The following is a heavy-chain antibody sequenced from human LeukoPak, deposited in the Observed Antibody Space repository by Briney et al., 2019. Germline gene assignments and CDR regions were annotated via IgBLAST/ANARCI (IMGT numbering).Heavy chain of an antibody. J-gene: IGHJ6*03. CDR2: IKSKTDGGTT. V-gene: IGHV3-15*01. Sequence: GGSLRLSCAASGFTFSNAWMSWVRQAPGKGLEWVGRIKSKTDGGTTDYAAPVKGRFTISRDDSKNTLYLQMNSLKTEDTAVYYCTLDHGDYVPYYYYYYMDVWGKGTTVTVSS. CDR1: GFTFSNAW. CDR3: TLDHGDYVPYYYYYYMDV. D-gene: IGHD4-17*01.